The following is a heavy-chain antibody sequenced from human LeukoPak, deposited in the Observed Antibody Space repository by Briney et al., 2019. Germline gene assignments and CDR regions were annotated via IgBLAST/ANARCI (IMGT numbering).Heavy chain of an antibody. CDR1: GGSFSGYY. V-gene: IGHV4-34*01. Sequence: SETLSLTCAVYGGSFSGYYWSWIRQPPGKGLEWVGEINHSGSTNYNPSLKSRVTISVATSKNQFSLKLSSVTAADTAVYYCARDAMVRGYDYWGQGTLVTVSS. D-gene: IGHD3-10*01. CDR2: INHSGST. CDR3: ARDAMVRGYDY. J-gene: IGHJ4*02.